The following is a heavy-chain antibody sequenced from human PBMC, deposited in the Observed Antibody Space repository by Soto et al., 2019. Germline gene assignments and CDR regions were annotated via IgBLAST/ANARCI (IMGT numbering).Heavy chain of an antibody. V-gene: IGHV4-39*01. J-gene: IGHJ4*02. CDR2: IYYSGST. D-gene: IGHD3-9*01. CDR1: GGSISSSSYY. CDR3: ARHPYSNKDYDILTGYYKYYFDY. Sequence: QLQLQESGPGLVKPSETLSLTCTVSGGSISSSSYYWGWIRQPPGKVLEWIGSIYYSGSTYYNPSLKSRFTISVDTSKNQFSLKLSSVTAADTAVYYCARHPYSNKDYDILTGYYKYYFDYWGQGTLVTVSS.